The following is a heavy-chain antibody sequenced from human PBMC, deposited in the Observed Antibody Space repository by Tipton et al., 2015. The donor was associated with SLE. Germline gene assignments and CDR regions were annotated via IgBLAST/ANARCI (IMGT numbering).Heavy chain of an antibody. J-gene: IGHJ4*02. CDR1: GYSISSGYY. Sequence: TLSLTCAVSGYSISSGYYWGWIRQPPGKGLEWIGSIYHSGSNYYHPSLKSRVTISVDTSKNQFSLKLSSVTAADTAVYYCATTYYYDSSGYYPYFDYWGQGTLVTVSS. CDR2: IYHSGSN. CDR3: ATTYYYDSSGYYPYFDY. D-gene: IGHD3-22*01. V-gene: IGHV4-38-2*01.